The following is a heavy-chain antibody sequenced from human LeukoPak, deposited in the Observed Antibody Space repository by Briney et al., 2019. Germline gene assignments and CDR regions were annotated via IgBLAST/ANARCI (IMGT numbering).Heavy chain of an antibody. D-gene: IGHD1-1*01. CDR2: IIPIFGTA. V-gene: IGHV1-69*05. CDR3: ASSRGVLYYYYYMDV. CDR1: GCTFSSYA. Sequence: SVKVSCKASGCTFSSYAISWVRQAPGQGLEWMGGIIPIFGTANYAQKFQGRVTITTDESTSTAYMELSSLRSEDTAVYYCASSRGVLYYYYYMDVWGKGTTVTVSS. J-gene: IGHJ6*03.